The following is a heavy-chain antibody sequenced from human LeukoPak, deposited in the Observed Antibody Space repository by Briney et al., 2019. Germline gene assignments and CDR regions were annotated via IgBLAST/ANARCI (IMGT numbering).Heavy chain of an antibody. CDR1: GGSISSSSYY. CDR3: ARDRGTWNDDGFDY. D-gene: IGHD1-1*01. Sequence: SETLSLTCTVSGGSISSSSYYWGWIRQSPGKALEWIGRIYYSGSTYYNPSLKSRVTISVDTSKNQFSLKLSSVTAADTAVYYCARDRGTWNDDGFDYWGQGTLVTVSS. CDR2: IYYSGST. J-gene: IGHJ4*02. V-gene: IGHV4-39*07.